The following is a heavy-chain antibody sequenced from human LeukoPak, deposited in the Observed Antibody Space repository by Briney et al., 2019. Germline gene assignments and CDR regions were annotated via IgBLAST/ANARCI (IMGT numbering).Heavy chain of an antibody. CDR3: AKDPRAAGPYYYYYYMDV. J-gene: IGHJ6*03. V-gene: IGHV3-30*18. D-gene: IGHD6-13*01. CDR2: ISYDGSNK. Sequence: GGSLRLSCAASGFTFSSYGMHWVRQAPGKGLEWVALISYDGSNKYYADSVKGRFTISRDNSKNTLYLQMNSLRADDTAMYYCAKDPRAAGPYYYYYYMDVWGRGTTVTVSS. CDR1: GFTFSSYG.